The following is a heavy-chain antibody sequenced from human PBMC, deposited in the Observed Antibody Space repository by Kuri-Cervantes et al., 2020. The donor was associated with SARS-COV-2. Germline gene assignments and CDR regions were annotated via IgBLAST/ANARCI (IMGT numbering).Heavy chain of an antibody. CDR3: ARQSEGSGSYY. Sequence: GSLRLSCSVSGYSITNGYYWGWIRQPPGKGLEWIGSIYYSGSTYYNPSLKSRVTISVDTSKNQFSLKLSSVTAADTAVYYCARQSEGSGSYYWGQGTLVTVSS. J-gene: IGHJ4*02. D-gene: IGHD1-26*01. V-gene: IGHV4-38-2*01. CDR1: GYSITNGYY. CDR2: IYYSGST.